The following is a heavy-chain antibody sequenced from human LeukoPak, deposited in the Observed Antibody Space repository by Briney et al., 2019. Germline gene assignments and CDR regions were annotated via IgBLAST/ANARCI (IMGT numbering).Heavy chain of an antibody. D-gene: IGHD3-9*01. J-gene: IGHJ5*02. Sequence: SETLSLTCAVSGYSISSGYYWGWIRQPAGKGLEWIGRIYTSGSTNYNPSLKSRVTISVDTSKNQFSLKLSSVTAADTAVYYCARVLRYFDWFHFYDPWGQGTLITVSS. CDR1: GYSISSGYY. V-gene: IGHV4-61*02. CDR3: ARVLRYFDWFHFYDP. CDR2: IYTSGST.